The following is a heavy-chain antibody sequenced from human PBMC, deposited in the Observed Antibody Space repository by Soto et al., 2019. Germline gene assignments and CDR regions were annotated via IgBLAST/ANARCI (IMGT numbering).Heavy chain of an antibody. CDR2: ISGSGGST. Sequence: GLSLRRSCEASVFTFSSYAMIWVLQNPGKVLDWFSAISGSGGSTYYADSVKGRFTISRDNSKNTLYLQMNSLRAEDTAVYYCAKVPWEIVLMVYKHWGQGTLVTVSS. CDR3: AKVPWEIVLMVYKH. V-gene: IGHV3-23*01. CDR1: VFTFSSYA. J-gene: IGHJ4*02. D-gene: IGHD2-8*01.